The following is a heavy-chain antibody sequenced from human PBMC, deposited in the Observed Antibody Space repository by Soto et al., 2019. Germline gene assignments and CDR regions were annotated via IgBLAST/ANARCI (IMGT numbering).Heavy chain of an antibody. CDR3: ARDPGPSTYNWFDP. Sequence: GGALRLSCAASGFPFSSHSMNWVRQAPGKGLEWVSSISSSSSYIYYADSVKGRFTISRDNAKNSLYLQMNSLRAEDTAVYYCARDPGPSTYNWFDPWGQGTLVTVSS. CDR1: GFPFSSHS. V-gene: IGHV3-21*01. J-gene: IGHJ5*02. CDR2: ISSSSSYI.